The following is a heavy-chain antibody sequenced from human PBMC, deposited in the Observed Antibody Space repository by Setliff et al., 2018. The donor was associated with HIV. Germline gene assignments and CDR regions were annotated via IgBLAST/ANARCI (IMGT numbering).Heavy chain of an antibody. CDR1: GFTVSSNY. D-gene: IGHD3-10*01. CDR3: ARLRLYNSALDY. CDR2: LYGTGGT. V-gene: IGHV3-53*01. J-gene: IGHJ4*02. Sequence: GVLRLSCAASGFTVSSNYMNWVRQAPGKGLEWVSILYGTGGTYYADSVKGRFTVSRDNAENSLYLRMNSLRAEDTAVYYCARLRLYNSALDYWGQGTLVTVSS.